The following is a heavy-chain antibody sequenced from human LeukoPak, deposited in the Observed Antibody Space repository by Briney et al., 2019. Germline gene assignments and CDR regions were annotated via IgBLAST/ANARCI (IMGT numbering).Heavy chain of an antibody. D-gene: IGHD3-10*01. V-gene: IGHV3-33*01. CDR2: IWYDGSKK. J-gene: IGHJ4*02. CDR3: ARDRGSGSYEGYYFDY. Sequence: GGSLRLSCAASGFSFSGYGMHWVRQAPGKGLEWVAIIWYDGSKKYYADSVKGRFTIPRDNSKNTLYLQMNSLRAEDTAVYYCARDRGSGSYEGYYFDYWGQGTLVTVSS. CDR1: GFSFSGYG.